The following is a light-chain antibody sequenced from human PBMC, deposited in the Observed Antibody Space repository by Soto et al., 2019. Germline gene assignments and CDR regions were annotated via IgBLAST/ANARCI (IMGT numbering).Light chain of an antibody. Sequence: QSALTQPASVSASPGQSVTISCTGTSSDVGSGYNYGSWYQQHPGKAPKLLIYDVTNRPSGVSDRFSGSKSGNTASLTISGLQAEDEADYYCNSYTNSRTRVFGTGTKLTVL. J-gene: IGLJ1*01. V-gene: IGLV2-14*01. CDR2: DVT. CDR3: NSYTNSRTRV. CDR1: SSDVGSGYNY.